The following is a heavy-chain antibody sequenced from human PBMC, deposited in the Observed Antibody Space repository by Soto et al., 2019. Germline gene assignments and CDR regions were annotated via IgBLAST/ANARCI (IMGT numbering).Heavy chain of an antibody. Sequence: ASVKVSCKVSGYTLTELSMHWVRQAPGKGLEWMGGFDPEDGETIYAQKFQGRVTMTEDTSTDTAYMELSSLGSEDTAVYYCATVKEYYYGMDVWGQGTTVTV. CDR3: ATVKEYYYGMDV. CDR1: GYTLTELS. V-gene: IGHV1-24*01. J-gene: IGHJ6*02. CDR2: FDPEDGET.